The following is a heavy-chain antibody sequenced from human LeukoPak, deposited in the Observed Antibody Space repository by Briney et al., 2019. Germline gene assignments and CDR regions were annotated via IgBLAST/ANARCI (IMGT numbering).Heavy chain of an antibody. V-gene: IGHV4-34*01. CDR3: ARARITMVRGVRRNDAFDI. CDR1: GGSFSGYY. Sequence: SETLSLTCAVYGGSFSGYYWSWIRQPPGKGLEWIGEINHSGSTNYNPSLKSRVTISVDTSKNQFSLKLSSVTAADTAVYYCARARITMVRGVRRNDAFDIWGQGTMVTVSS. CDR2: INHSGST. D-gene: IGHD3-10*01. J-gene: IGHJ3*02.